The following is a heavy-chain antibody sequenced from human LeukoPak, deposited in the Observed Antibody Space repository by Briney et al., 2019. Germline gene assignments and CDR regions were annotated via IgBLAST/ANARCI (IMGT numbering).Heavy chain of an antibody. J-gene: IGHJ2*01. D-gene: IGHD2-8*01. CDR3: ARWSPPDDAPVWFFDL. Sequence: PSETLSLTCTVSGGSISTSSYYWGWIRQPPGKGLEWIGSIYYSGSTYYNPSLRSRVTMSIDTSKNQFSLKVNSVTAADTAVYYCARWSPPDDAPVWFFDLWGRGTLVTVSS. V-gene: IGHV4-39*07. CDR2: IYYSGST. CDR1: GGSISTSSYY.